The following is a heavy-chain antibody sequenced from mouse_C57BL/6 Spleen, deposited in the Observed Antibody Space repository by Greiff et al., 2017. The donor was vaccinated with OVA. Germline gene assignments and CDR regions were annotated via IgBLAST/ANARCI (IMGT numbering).Heavy chain of an antibody. V-gene: IGHV5-17*01. Sequence: DVHLVESGGGLVKPGGSLKLSCAASGFTFSDYGMHWVRQAPEKGLEWVAYISSGSSTIYYADTVKGRFTISRDNAKNTLFLQMTSLRSDDTAMYYCANYYGSSFAYWGQGTLVTVSA. CDR3: ANYYGSSFAY. D-gene: IGHD1-1*01. CDR2: ISSGSSTI. CDR1: GFTFSDYG. J-gene: IGHJ3*01.